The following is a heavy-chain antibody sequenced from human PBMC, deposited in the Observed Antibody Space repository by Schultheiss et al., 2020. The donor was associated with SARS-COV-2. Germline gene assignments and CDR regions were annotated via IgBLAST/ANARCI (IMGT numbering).Heavy chain of an antibody. Sequence: SQTLSLTCTVSGGSISSYYWSWIRQPAGKGLEWIGRIYTSGSTNYNPSLKSRVTISVDTSKNQFSLKLSSVTAADTAVYYCARLGSGYETYYFDYWGQGTLVTVSS. CDR2: IYTSGST. D-gene: IGHD5-12*01. V-gene: IGHV4-4*07. CDR1: GGSISSYY. J-gene: IGHJ4*02. CDR3: ARLGSGYETYYFDY.